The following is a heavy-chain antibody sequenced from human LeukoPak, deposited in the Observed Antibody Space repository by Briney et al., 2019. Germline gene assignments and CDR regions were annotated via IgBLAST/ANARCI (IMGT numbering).Heavy chain of an antibody. CDR3: ARLGPAPYFDY. CDR1: GFTFSSYA. CDR2: ISYDGSNK. J-gene: IGHJ4*02. Sequence: GGSLRLSCAASGFTFSSYAMHWVRQAPGKGLEWVAVISYDGSNKYYADSVKGRFTISRDNAKNSLYLQMNSLRAEDTAVYYCARLGPAPYFDYWGQGTLVTVSS. V-gene: IGHV3-30-3*01. D-gene: IGHD2-15*01.